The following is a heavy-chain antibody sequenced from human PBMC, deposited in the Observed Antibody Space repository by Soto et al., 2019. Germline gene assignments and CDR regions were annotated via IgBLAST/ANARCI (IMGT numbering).Heavy chain of an antibody. Sequence: SETLSLTCDASGGSITSSGSAWGWIRQSPGKGLEWIGTIDYSGNIYYIPSLKSRITISVDTSKNQISLKLSSVTAADTAVYYCARHIHNQGFEYYFDSWGQGTLVTVSS. V-gene: IGHV4-39*01. CDR3: ARHIHNQGFEYYFDS. CDR2: IDYSGNI. D-gene: IGHD1-1*01. CDR1: GGSITSSGSA. J-gene: IGHJ4*02.